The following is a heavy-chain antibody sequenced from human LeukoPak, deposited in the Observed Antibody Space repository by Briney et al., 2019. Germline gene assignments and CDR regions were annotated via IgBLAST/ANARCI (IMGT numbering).Heavy chain of an antibody. CDR1: GVSISSSYHY. Sequence: SETLSLTCIVSGVSISSSYHYWGWIRQPPGKGLEWIGSIYYSGSTYYNSSLKSRVTISIDTSKNQVSLNLTSMTAADTAVYYCAKSGGYGLIDYWGQGTLVTVSS. D-gene: IGHD1-26*01. V-gene: IGHV4-39*01. CDR2: IYYSGST. CDR3: AKSGGYGLIDY. J-gene: IGHJ4*01.